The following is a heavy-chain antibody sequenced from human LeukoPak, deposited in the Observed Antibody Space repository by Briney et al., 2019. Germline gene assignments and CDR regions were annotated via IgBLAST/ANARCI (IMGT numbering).Heavy chain of an antibody. CDR1: GFTVSSNY. J-gene: IGHJ4*02. CDR3: ARAALGGNYFDY. Sequence: PGGSLRLSCAASGFTVSSNYMSWVRQAPGKGLEWVSFIYSGGRTYYADSVKGRFTISRDNSKNTLYLQMNSLRAEDTAVYYCARAALGGNYFDYWGQGTLVTVSS. D-gene: IGHD3-16*01. V-gene: IGHV3-53*01. CDR2: IYSGGRT.